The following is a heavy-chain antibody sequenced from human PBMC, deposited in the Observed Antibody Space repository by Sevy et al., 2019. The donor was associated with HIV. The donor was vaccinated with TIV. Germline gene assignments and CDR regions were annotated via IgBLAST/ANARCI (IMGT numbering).Heavy chain of an antibody. Sequence: GGSLRLSCAASGFGFDTYAMSWVRQAPGKGLEWVSTINGNGRATYYADSVKDRFTISRDNSKKTLSLQMNSLRAEDTATYYCAKDRVVDITIIGLNIRHYWYFDVWGRGTLVTVSS. J-gene: IGHJ2*01. D-gene: IGHD3-3*01. CDR1: GFGFDTYA. V-gene: IGHV3-23*01. CDR3: AKDRVVDITIIGLNIRHYWYFDV. CDR2: INGNGRAT.